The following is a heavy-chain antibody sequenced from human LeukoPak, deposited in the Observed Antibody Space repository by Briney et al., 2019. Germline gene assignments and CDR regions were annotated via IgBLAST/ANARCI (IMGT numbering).Heavy chain of an antibody. CDR1: GFTFHSYA. CDR3: AKAREYSYGQTFDY. J-gene: IGHJ4*02. V-gene: IGHV3-23*01. Sequence: PEGSLRLSCAASGFTFHSYAMTWVRQAPGKGLEWVSAISGSGGSTYYADSVKGRFTISRDNSKNTLYLQMNSLRAEDTAVYYCAKAREYSYGQTFDYWGQGTLVTVSS. D-gene: IGHD5-18*01. CDR2: ISGSGGST.